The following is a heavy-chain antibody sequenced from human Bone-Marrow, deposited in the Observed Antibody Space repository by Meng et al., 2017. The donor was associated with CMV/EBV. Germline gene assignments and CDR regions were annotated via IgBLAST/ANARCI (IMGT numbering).Heavy chain of an antibody. D-gene: IGHD2-15*01. CDR3: AREFVVVVAARLHYYGMDV. CDR2: ISSSGSTI. J-gene: IGHJ6*02. Sequence: GGSLRLSCAASGFTFSSYEMNWVHQAPGKGLEWVSYISSSGSTIYYADSVKGRFTISRDNAKNSLYLQMNSLRAEDTAVYYCAREFVVVVAARLHYYGMDVWGQGTTVTVSS. CDR1: GFTFSSYE. V-gene: IGHV3-48*03.